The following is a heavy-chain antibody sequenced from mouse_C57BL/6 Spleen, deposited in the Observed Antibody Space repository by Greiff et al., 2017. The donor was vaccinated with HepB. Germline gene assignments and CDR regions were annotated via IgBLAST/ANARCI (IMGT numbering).Heavy chain of an antibody. V-gene: IGHV3-6*01. Sequence: DVKLQESGPGLVKPSQSLSLTCSVTGYSITSGYYWNWIRQFPGNKLEWMGYISYDGSNNYNPSLKNRISITRDTSKNQFFLKLNSVTTEDTATYYCARFITTVVAYYFDYWGQGTTLTVSS. CDR3: ARFITTVVAYYFDY. CDR2: ISYDGSN. D-gene: IGHD1-1*01. CDR1: GYSITSGYY. J-gene: IGHJ2*01.